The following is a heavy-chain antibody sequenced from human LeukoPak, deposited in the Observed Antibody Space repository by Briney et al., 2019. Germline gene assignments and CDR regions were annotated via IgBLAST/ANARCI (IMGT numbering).Heavy chain of an antibody. CDR2: ISSSSSTI. D-gene: IGHD6-13*01. Sequence: GGSLRLSCAASGFTFSSYSMSWVRQAPGKGLEWVSYISSSSSTIYYADSVKGRFTISRDNAKNSLYLQMNSLRAEDTAVYYCASRQTLSSSWYAFDIWGQGTMVTVSS. J-gene: IGHJ3*02. CDR3: ASRQTLSSSWYAFDI. CDR1: GFTFSSYS. V-gene: IGHV3-48*01.